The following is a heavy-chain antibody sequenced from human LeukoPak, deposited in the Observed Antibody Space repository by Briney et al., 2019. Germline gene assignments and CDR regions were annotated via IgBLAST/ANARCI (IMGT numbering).Heavy chain of an antibody. CDR1: GGSISSSNW. Sequence: SGTLSLTCAVSGGSISSSNWWRWVRQPPGKGLEWIGEIYHSGSTNYNPSLKSRVTISVDKSKNQFSLKLSSVTAADTAVYYCARDSSRSSGSGSYTSLDYGMDVWGQGTTVTVSS. D-gene: IGHD3-10*01. J-gene: IGHJ6*02. CDR2: IYHSGST. V-gene: IGHV4-4*02. CDR3: ARDSSRSSGSGSYTSLDYGMDV.